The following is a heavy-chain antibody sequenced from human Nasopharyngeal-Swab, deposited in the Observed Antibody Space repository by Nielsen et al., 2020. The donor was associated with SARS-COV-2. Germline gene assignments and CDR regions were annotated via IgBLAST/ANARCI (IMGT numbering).Heavy chain of an antibody. CDR3: ASEGSGVFGVVIYAFDI. CDR1: AYTLTVLP. V-gene: IGHV1-24*01. CDR2: VVPEDGEP. Sequence: ASVKVSCKVSAYTLTVLPIHWVRHAPGKGLEWMGTVVPEDGEPLYAQNFQGRVTMTEDTSTYTAYLELSSLRSEDTAVYYCASEGSGVFGVVIYAFDIWGLGTLVTVSS. D-gene: IGHD3-3*01. J-gene: IGHJ3*02.